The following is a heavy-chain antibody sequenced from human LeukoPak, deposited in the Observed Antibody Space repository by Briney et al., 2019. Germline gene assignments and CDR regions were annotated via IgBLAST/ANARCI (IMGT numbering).Heavy chain of an antibody. CDR1: GITFTNAW. CDR3: TTDRMIYATNWAVSWFDP. Sequence: GGSLRLSCAASGITFTNAWLTWVRQAPGKGLEWVGRVKTKGDGGAADYAAPVKGRFTISRDDSAKTLYLQMNSLKTEDTAVYYCTTDRMIYATNWAVSWFDPWGQGTLVTISS. J-gene: IGHJ5*02. V-gene: IGHV3-15*01. D-gene: IGHD2-8*01. CDR2: VKTKGDGGAA.